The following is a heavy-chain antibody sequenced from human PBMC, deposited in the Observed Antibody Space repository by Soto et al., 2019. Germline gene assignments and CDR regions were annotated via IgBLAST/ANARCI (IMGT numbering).Heavy chain of an antibody. CDR2: IYPDDSDT. J-gene: IGHJ4*01. Sequence: GESLKISCKGSRYRFTNYWIGWVRQMPGKGLEWMGIIYPDDSDTRYSPSFQGQVTISADKSISTAYLQWSSLEASDTAMYYCARWAEGVTTPHFDYWGQGTLVTVSS. V-gene: IGHV5-51*01. CDR3: ARWAEGVTTPHFDY. CDR1: RYRFTNYW. D-gene: IGHD4-17*01.